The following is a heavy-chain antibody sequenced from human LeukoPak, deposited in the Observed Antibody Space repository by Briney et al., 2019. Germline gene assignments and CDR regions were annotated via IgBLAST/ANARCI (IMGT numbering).Heavy chain of an antibody. CDR1: GYSFTSYW. Sequence: GESLKISCKGSGYSFTSYWIGWVRQMPEKGLEWMGIIYPGDSDTRYSPSFQGQVTISADKSISTAYLQWSSLKASDTAMYYCARRRGGDYVGFWFDPWGQGTLVTVSS. CDR2: IYPGDSDT. J-gene: IGHJ5*02. V-gene: IGHV5-51*01. CDR3: ARRRGGDYVGFWFDP. D-gene: IGHD4-17*01.